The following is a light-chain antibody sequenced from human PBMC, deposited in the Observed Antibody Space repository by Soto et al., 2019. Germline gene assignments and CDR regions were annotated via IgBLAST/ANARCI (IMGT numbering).Light chain of an antibody. V-gene: IGKV1-5*01. CDR1: QSISEF. Sequence: DIQMTQSPSTLSASVGDRVTIACRASQSISEFLAWYQRKPGKAPELLIYDASNLETGVPSRFSGSGSGTEFTLTITSLQPDDFASYYCQQYSGYPLTFGGGTRVEIK. CDR3: QQYSGYPLT. CDR2: DAS. J-gene: IGKJ4*01.